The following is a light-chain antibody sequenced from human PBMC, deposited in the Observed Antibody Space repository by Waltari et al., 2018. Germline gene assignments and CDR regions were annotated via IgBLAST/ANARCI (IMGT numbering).Light chain of an antibody. CDR2: DAS. Sequence: EIVLTQSPATLSLSPGERATLSCRASQSVSSYLAWYQQKPGQAPRLRIYDASNRATGIPARFGGSGSGTDFTLTISSLEPEDFAVYYCQQRSNWPQITFGGGTKVEIK. CDR1: QSVSSY. CDR3: QQRSNWPQIT. V-gene: IGKV3-11*01. J-gene: IGKJ4*02.